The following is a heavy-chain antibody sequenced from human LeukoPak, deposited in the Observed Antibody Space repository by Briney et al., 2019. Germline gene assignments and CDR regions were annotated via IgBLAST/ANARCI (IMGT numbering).Heavy chain of an antibody. J-gene: IGHJ4*02. D-gene: IGHD3-9*01. V-gene: IGHV3-21*04. CDR2: ISSSSSYI. CDR3: AKDGRCYDILTGYYYRNCHFDY. Sequence: GGSLRLSCAASGFTFSSYSMNWVRQAPGKGLEWVSSISSSSSYIYYADSVKGRFTISRDNAKNSLYLQMNSLRAEDTAVYYCAKDGRCYDILTGYYYRNCHFDYWGQGTLVTVSS. CDR1: GFTFSSYS.